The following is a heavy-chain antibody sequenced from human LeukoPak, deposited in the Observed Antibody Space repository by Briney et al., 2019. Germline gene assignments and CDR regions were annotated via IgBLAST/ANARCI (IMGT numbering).Heavy chain of an antibody. Sequence: GGSLRLSCAASGFTFSSYSMSWVRQAPGKGLEWVSYISMSSVYIYYADSVKGRFTISRDNAKNSLYLQMNSLRAEDTAVYYCATDQHAWAVAASFDYWGQGTLVTVSS. CDR2: ISMSSVYI. J-gene: IGHJ4*02. CDR3: ATDQHAWAVAASFDY. V-gene: IGHV3-21*01. CDR1: GFTFSSYS. D-gene: IGHD6-19*01.